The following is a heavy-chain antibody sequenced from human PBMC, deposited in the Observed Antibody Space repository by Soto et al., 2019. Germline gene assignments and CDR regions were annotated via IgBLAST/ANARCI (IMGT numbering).Heavy chain of an antibody. CDR3: ARQFTGDDTYYYGMDV. D-gene: IGHD3-22*01. Sequence: QVQLQESGPGLVKPSQTLSLTCTVSGGSISSGDYYWSWIRQPPGKGLEWIGYIYYSGSTYYNPSLKSRVTISVDTSKNQFSLKLSSVTAADTAVYYCARQFTGDDTYYYGMDVWGQGTTVTVSS. J-gene: IGHJ6*02. V-gene: IGHV4-30-4*01. CDR1: GGSISSGDYY. CDR2: IYYSGST.